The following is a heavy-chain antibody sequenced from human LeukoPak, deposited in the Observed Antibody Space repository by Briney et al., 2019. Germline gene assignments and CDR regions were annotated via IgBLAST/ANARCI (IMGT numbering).Heavy chain of an antibody. V-gene: IGHV1-24*01. CDR2: FYPEDGET. CDR3: ATTRRLRFLEWLPDYGMDV. CDR1: GYTLTELS. J-gene: IGHJ6*02. Sequence: APVKVSCKVSGYTLTELSMHWVRQAPGKGLEWMGGFYPEDGETIYAQKFQGRVTMTEDTSTDTAYMELSSLRSEDTAVYYCATTRRLRFLEWLPDYGMDVWGQGTTVTVSS. D-gene: IGHD3-3*01.